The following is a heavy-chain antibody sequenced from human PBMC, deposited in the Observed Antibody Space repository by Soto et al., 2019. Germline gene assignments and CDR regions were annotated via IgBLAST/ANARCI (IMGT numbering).Heavy chain of an antibody. CDR1: GGSFSTYG. CDR3: ARELVPYYGGNSLSLDY. Sequence: QVQLVQSGAEVKKPGSSVKVSCKASGGSFSTYGINWVRLAPGQVLECMGGIIPKFGTTNYAQKFRGRVTITADESTNTAYMELNYLRSEDTAVYFCARELVPYYGGNSLSLDYWGQGTRVTVSS. J-gene: IGHJ4*02. D-gene: IGHD4-17*01. V-gene: IGHV1-69*13. CDR2: IIPKFGTT.